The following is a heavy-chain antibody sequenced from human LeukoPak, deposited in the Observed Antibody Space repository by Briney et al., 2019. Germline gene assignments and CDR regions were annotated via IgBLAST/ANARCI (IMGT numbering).Heavy chain of an antibody. CDR2: IYYSGST. Sequence: SETLSLTCTVSGGSISSYYWSWIRRPPGKGLEWIGYIYYSGSTNYNPSLKSRVTISVDTSKNQFSLKLSSVTAADTAVYYCARDLRWGYNWFDPRGQGTLVTVSS. CDR1: GGSISSYY. J-gene: IGHJ5*02. D-gene: IGHD4-23*01. CDR3: ARDLRWGYNWFDP. V-gene: IGHV4-59*01.